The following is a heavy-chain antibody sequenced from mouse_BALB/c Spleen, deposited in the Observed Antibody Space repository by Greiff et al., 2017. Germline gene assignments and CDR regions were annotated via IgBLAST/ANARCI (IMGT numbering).Heavy chain of an antibody. CDR1: GFNIKDTY. D-gene: IGHD2-2*01. CDR3: ARGYGYDRGYFDY. CDR2: IYPGNGDT. V-gene: IGHV1-12*01. J-gene: IGHJ2*01. Sequence: QVQLQQSGAELVKPGASVKLSCTASGFNIKDTYMHWVKQTPGQGLEWIGAIYPGNGDTSYNQKFKGKATLTADKSSSTAYMQLSSLTSEDSAVYYCARGYGYDRGYFDYWGQGTTLTVSS.